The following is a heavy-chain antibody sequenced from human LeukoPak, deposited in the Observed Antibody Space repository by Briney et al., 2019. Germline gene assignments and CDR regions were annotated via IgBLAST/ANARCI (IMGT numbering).Heavy chain of an antibody. J-gene: IGHJ4*02. CDR3: ARASLRYCSSTSCYGGVDY. V-gene: IGHV3-30*04. CDR1: GFTFSSYA. CDR2: ISYDGGNK. Sequence: PGGSLRLSCAASGFTFSSYAVHWGRQAQGKGGGWVAVISYDGGNKYYEDSVKGRFTISRDNSKTTLYLQMNSLRSEDTAVYYCARASLRYCSSTSCYGGVDYWGQGTLVTVSS. D-gene: IGHD2-2*01.